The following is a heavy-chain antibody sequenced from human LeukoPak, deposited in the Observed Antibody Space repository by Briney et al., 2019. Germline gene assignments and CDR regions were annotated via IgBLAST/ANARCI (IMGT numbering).Heavy chain of an antibody. V-gene: IGHV3-21*01. CDR3: ARERYSSIHFDY. D-gene: IGHD6-13*01. CDR1: GFIFNSHS. Sequence: MAGGSLRLSCAASGFIFNSHSMNWVRQAPGKGLEWVSSISSSSSYIYYADSVKGRFTISRDNSKNTLYLQMNSLRAEDTAVYYCARERYSSIHFDYWGQGALVTVSS. J-gene: IGHJ4*02. CDR2: ISSSSSYI.